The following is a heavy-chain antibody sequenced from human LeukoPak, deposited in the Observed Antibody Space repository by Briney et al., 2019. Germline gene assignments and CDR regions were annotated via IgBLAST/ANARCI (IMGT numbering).Heavy chain of an antibody. V-gene: IGHV3-21*01. Sequence: GGSLTLSCAASGFTFSTYAMNWVCQAQGKGLEWVSSFSTTSPYMYYADSVTGRFTISRDNAKNSLYLQMNSLRAEDTAVYYCARGLVIVPAAMDHWGQGTLVTVSS. J-gene: IGHJ4*02. CDR1: GFTFSTYA. CDR3: ARGLVIVPAAMDH. D-gene: IGHD2-2*01. CDR2: FSTTSPYM.